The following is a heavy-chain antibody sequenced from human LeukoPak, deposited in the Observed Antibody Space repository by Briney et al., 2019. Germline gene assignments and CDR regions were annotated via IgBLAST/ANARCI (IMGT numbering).Heavy chain of an antibody. V-gene: IGHV3-21*01. Sequence: GGSLRLSCAASGFTFSSYSMNWVRQAPGKGLEWVSSISSSSSYIYYADSVKGRFTISRDNAKNSLYLQMNSLRAEDTAVYYCARDLYAGIEAAGTFDYWGQGTLVTVSS. D-gene: IGHD6-13*01. CDR3: ARDLYAGIEAAGTFDY. J-gene: IGHJ4*02. CDR1: GFTFSSYS. CDR2: ISSSSSYI.